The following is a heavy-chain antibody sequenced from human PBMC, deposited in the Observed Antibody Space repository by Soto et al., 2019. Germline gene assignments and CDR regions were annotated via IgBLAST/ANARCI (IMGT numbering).Heavy chain of an antibody. CDR2: IYPGDSDT. CDR1: GYSFGTYW. D-gene: IGHD5-12*01. J-gene: IGHJ3*02. V-gene: IGHV5-51*01. CDR3: ARARVATPRLEDPFDI. Sequence: GESLKISCNGSGYSFGTYWLAWVRHMPGKGLEYMGIIYPGDSDTRYSPSFQGQVTISADKSINTAYLQWSSLKASDTAIYYCARARVATPRLEDPFDIWGQGTMVTVSS.